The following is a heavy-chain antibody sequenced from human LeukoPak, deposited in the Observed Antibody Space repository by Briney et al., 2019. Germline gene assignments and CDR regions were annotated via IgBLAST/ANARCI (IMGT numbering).Heavy chain of an antibody. CDR1: GGTISSYT. D-gene: IGHD3-10*01. J-gene: IGHJ5*02. V-gene: IGHV4-59*01. CDR3: ARPVGTMVRGVIRPDWFDP. Sequence: PSETLCLTCTASGGTISSYTWNWIRQPPGKGLEWVGYIYYSGSTNYHPSLKSRVTISVDTSKNQCSLKLTSVTAADTAIYYCARPVGTMVRGVIRPDWFDPWGQGTLVTVSS. CDR2: IYYSGST.